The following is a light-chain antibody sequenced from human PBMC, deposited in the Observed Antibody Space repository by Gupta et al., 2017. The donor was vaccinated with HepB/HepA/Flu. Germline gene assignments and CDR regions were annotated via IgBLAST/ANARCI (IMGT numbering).Light chain of an antibody. Sequence: SSELTQDPAVSVALGQTVRITGQGDSLRSYYASWYQQKPGQAPVLVIYGKNNRPSGIPDRFSGSSSGNTVSLTITGAQAEDEADYYCNSRDSSGNHVVFGGGTKLTVL. CDR2: GKN. J-gene: IGLJ2*01. V-gene: IGLV3-19*01. CDR3: NSRDSSGNHVV. CDR1: SLRSYY.